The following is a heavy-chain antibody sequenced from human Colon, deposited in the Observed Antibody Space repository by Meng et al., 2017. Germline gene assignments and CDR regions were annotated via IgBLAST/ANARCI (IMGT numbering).Heavy chain of an antibody. CDR2: SRNKAKSYVT. D-gene: IGHD1-26*01. J-gene: IGHJ4*02. V-gene: IGHV3-72*01. CDR3: VRVQEVGDDTSDCDY. CDR1: GFTFSDYY. Sequence: GGSLRLSCAASGFTFSDYYMGWVRQPPGKGLGWVGRSRNKAKSYVTEYAASVKGRFTISRDESQSSLYLQMNSLKTEDTAIYYCVRVQEVGDDTSDCDYWGQGTLVTVSS.